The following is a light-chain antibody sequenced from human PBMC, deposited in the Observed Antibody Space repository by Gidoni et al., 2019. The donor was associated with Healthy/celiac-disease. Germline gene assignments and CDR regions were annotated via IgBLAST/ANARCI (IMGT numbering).Light chain of an antibody. CDR3: CSYAGSSWV. CDR1: SSDVGGYNY. CDR2: DVS. J-gene: IGLJ3*02. V-gene: IGLV2-11*01. Sequence: QSALTQPRSVSGSPGQSVTISCTGTSSDVGGYNYVSYQQHPGKAPKLMIYDVSKRPSGVPDRFSGSKSGNTASLTISGLQAEDEADYYCCSYAGSSWVFGGGTKLTVL.